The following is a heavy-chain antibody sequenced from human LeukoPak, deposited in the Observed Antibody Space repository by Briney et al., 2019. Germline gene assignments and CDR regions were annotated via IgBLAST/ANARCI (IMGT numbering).Heavy chain of an antibody. D-gene: IGHD6-19*01. V-gene: IGHV1-2*02. Sequence: ASVKVSCKASGYTFTGYFMHWVRQAPGQGLEWMGWINPNSGATYYAQKFQGRTTMTWDTSISTAYMGLSRLTSDDTAVYYCARGGSDESSGWYNWGQGTLVTVSS. CDR2: INPNSGAT. J-gene: IGHJ4*02. CDR3: ARGGSDESSGWYN. CDR1: GYTFTGYF.